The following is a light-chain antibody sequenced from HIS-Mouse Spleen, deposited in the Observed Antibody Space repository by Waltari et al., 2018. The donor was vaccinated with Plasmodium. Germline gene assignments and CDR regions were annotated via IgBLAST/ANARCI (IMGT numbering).Light chain of an antibody. Sequence: DTQMTQSPSTLSASVGDRFPITCRASQSISSRLAWYQQKPGKAPKLLIYKASSLESGVPSRFSGSGSGTEFTLTISSLQPDDFATYYCQQYNSYSWTFGQGTKVEIK. CDR1: QSISSR. CDR2: KAS. J-gene: IGKJ1*01. CDR3: QQYNSYSWT. V-gene: IGKV1-5*03.